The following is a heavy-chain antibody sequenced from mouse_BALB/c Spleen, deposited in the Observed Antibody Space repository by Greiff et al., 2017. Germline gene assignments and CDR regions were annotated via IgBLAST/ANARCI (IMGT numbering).Heavy chain of an antibody. CDR2: ISNGGGST. D-gene: IGHD1-1*01. CDR3: ARPFYYYGSSYDWFAY. J-gene: IGHJ3*01. Sequence: VESGGGLVQPGGSLKLSCAASGFTFSSYTMSWVRQTPEKRLEWVAYISNGGGSTYYPDTVKGRFTISRDNAKNTLYLQMSSLKSEDTAMYYCARPFYYYGSSYDWFAYWGQGTLVTVSA. CDR1: GFTFSSYT. V-gene: IGHV5-12-2*01.